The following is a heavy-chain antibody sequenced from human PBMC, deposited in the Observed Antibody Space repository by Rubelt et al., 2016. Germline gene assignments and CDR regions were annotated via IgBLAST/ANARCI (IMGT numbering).Heavy chain of an antibody. V-gene: IGHV4-39*01. Sequence: QVQLQESGPGLLKPSETLSLICTVSGGSIRSSGYYWGWIRQPPGKGLEWIGSIFYSGSTYHNSPLKSRVTISVDTSKNQFSLKLTSVTAADVAVYYCARRIAAVFVDSWGQGTLVTVSS. CDR3: ARRIAAVFVDS. J-gene: IGHJ4*02. CDR2: IFYSGST. CDR1: GGSIRSSGYY. D-gene: IGHD6-13*01.